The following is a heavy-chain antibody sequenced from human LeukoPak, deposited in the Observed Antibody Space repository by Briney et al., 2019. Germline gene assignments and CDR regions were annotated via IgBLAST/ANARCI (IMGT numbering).Heavy chain of an antibody. Sequence: SETLSLTCTVSGGSISGYYWSWIRQSPGKGLVWIGYIYYSGSTNYNPSLKSRVTISVDMSKNQFSLKLSSVTAADTALYYCARHFTYYYDSSGYPRDAFDIWGQGTMVTVSS. CDR1: GGSISGYY. J-gene: IGHJ3*02. D-gene: IGHD3-22*01. CDR2: IYYSGST. V-gene: IGHV4-59*08. CDR3: ARHFTYYYDSSGYPRDAFDI.